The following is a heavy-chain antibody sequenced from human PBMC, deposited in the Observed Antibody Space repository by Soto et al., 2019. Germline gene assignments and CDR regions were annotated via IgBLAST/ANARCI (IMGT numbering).Heavy chain of an antibody. D-gene: IGHD4-17*01. Sequence: SLTCTGPGGSISSYYWTWIRQPPVKGLEWIGYIYYSGSTYYNPSLKSRVTISVDTSKNQFSLRLNSVTAADTAVYYCARRTVTTLYYYGIEGSGQGTTVTVS. CDR1: GGSISSYY. CDR2: IYYSGST. V-gene: IGHV4-59*01. CDR3: ARRTVTTLYYYGIEG. J-gene: IGHJ6*02.